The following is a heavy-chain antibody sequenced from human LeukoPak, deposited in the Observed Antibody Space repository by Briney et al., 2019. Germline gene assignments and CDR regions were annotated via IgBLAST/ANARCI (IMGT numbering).Heavy chain of an antibody. CDR1: GLTFSSDS. CDR2: ISSSSSYI. V-gene: IGHV3-21*01. CDR3: ARDREWELLSDYYYGMDV. J-gene: IGHJ6*02. D-gene: IGHD1-26*01. Sequence: GGSLRLSCAASGLTFSSDSMNWVRQAPGKGLEWVSSISSSSSYIYYADSVKGRFTISRDNAKNSLYLQMNSLRAEDTAVYYCARDREWELLSDYYYGMDVWGQGTTVTVSS.